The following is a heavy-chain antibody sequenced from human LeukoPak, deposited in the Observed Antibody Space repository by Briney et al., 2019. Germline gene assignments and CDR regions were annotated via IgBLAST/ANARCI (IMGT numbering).Heavy chain of an antibody. D-gene: IGHD2-15*01. CDR2: IRYDGSNK. CDR3: AKHGLPLVVISAPLDY. Sequence: GGSLRLSCAASGFTFISYSMHWVRQAPGKGLEWVAFIRYDGSNKYYADSVKGRFTISRDNSKNTLYLLMNSLRAEGTAVYYCAKHGLPLVVISAPLDYWGQGTLVTVSS. V-gene: IGHV3-30*02. J-gene: IGHJ4*02. CDR1: GFTFISYS.